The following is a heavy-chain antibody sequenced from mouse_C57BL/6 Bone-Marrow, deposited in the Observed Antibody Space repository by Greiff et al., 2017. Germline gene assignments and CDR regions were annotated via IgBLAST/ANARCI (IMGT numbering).Heavy chain of an antibody. CDR3: ARARLRYWYFDV. Sequence: EVMLVESGGGLVKPGGSLKLSCAASGFTFSSYAMSWVRQTPEKRLEWVATISDGGSYTYYPDNVMGRFTISRDNAKKNLYLQMSHLKSEDTAMYYCARARLRYWYFDVWGTGTTVTVSS. J-gene: IGHJ1*03. V-gene: IGHV5-4*03. D-gene: IGHD2-4*01. CDR1: GFTFSSYA. CDR2: ISDGGSYT.